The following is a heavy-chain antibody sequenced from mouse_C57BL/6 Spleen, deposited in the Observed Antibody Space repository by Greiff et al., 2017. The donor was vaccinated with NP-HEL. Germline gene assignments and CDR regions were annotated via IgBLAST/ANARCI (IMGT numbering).Heavy chain of an antibody. J-gene: IGHJ4*01. CDR1: GYTFTRYW. V-gene: IGHV1-69*01. Sequence: QVQLQQPGAELVMPGASVKLSCKASGYTFTRYWMHWVKQRPGQGLEWIGEIDPSDSYTNYNQKFKGKSTLTVDKSSSTAYMQLSSLTSEDSAVYYCARRRGDYAMDYWGQGTSVTVSS. CDR2: IDPSDSYT. CDR3: ARRRGDYAMDY.